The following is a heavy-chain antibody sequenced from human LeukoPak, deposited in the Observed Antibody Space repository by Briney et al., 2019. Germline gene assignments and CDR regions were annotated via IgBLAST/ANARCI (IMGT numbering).Heavy chain of an antibody. CDR3: ARESFSLFDN. V-gene: IGHV6-1*01. CDR2: TYYRSKCSN. J-gene: IGHJ4*02. CDR1: GYSVSISSAA. Sequence: SQTLSLTCAISGYSVSISSAAWNWVRQSPSRGLEWLGRTYYRSKCSNDYAVSLKSRMTINPDTSRNQSSLQLHSLTPEDTAAYYSARESFSLFDNWGQGTLVTVSS.